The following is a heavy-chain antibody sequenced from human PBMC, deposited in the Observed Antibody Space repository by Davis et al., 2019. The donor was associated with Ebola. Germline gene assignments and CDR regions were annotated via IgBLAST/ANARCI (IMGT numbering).Heavy chain of an antibody. D-gene: IGHD3-16*01. CDR3: ARDRPLDFFFGDYYGMDV. CDR1: VITFSSYA. CDR2: LYRGGPT. V-gene: IGHV3-66*01. J-gene: IGHJ6*02. Sequence: GESLKISCTDSVITFSSYAMTWVRQAPGKGLEWVSVLYRGGPTHYVDSVQDRFTISSDDSKNTLSLQMNSLRAEDTAVYYCARDRPLDFFFGDYYGMDVWGQGTTVTVSS.